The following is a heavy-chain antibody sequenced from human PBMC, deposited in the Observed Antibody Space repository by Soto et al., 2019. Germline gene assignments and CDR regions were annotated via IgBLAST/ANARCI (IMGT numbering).Heavy chain of an antibody. CDR2: IDHSGST. CDR1: GGSFSGYY. Sequence: QVQLQQWGAGLLKPSETLSLTCAVYGGSFSGYYWSWIRQPPGKGLEWIGEIDHSGSTSYNPSLKNRVTISVDTSKNQFSLKLTSVTAADTAVYYWASYSGWFYRTYFDYWGQGTLVTVSS. CDR3: ASYSGWFYRTYFDY. V-gene: IGHV4-34*01. J-gene: IGHJ4*02. D-gene: IGHD6-19*01.